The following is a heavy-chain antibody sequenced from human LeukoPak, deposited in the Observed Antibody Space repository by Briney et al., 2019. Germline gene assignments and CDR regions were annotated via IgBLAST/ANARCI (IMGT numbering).Heavy chain of an antibody. D-gene: IGHD6-25*01. V-gene: IGHV4-34*01. CDR3: AKGHSTGPYNWFDS. CDR1: GGPLENYY. J-gene: IGHJ5*01. Sequence: SETLSLTCAVYGGPLENYYWSWIRQSPGRGLEWIGEINRSGTTEYNPSLKSRVTISIDTSRNQFSLKVTSMTAADTAMYFCAKGHSTGPYNWFDSWGQGTQATVSS. CDR2: INRSGTT.